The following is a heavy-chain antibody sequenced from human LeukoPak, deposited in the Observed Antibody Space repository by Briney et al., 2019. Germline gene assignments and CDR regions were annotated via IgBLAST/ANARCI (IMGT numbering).Heavy chain of an antibody. Sequence: GGSLRLSCAASGFTFSSYSMNWVRHAPGKGLEWVSSISSSSSYKYYADSVKGRFTISRDNDKNSLYLQMYSLRAEDTGVYYCARVDYCSSTSCYFGYSSSWSYNWFDPWGEGTLVTVSS. CDR3: ARVDYCSSTSCYFGYSSSWSYNWFDP. V-gene: IGHV3-21*01. J-gene: IGHJ5*02. D-gene: IGHD2-2*01. CDR1: GFTFSSYS. CDR2: ISSSSSYK.